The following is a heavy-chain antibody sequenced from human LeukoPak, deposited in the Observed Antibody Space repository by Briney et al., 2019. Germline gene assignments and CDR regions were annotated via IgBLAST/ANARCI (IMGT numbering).Heavy chain of an antibody. Sequence: SETLSLTCAVYEGSLSGYFWSWIRQPPGKGLEWIGEISIAGEINYNPSLRSRATISMDTTKNQFSLKLSSVTAADTAVYYCARHPRNRGYYDNAGGRFDPWGQGTLVTVSS. CDR1: EGSLSGYF. V-gene: IGHV4-34*01. J-gene: IGHJ5*02. D-gene: IGHD3-9*01. CDR2: ISIAGEI. CDR3: ARHPRNRGYYDNAGGRFDP.